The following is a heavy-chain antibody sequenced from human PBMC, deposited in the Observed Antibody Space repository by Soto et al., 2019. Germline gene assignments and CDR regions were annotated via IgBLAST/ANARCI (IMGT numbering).Heavy chain of an antibody. V-gene: IGHV3-7*01. Sequence: GGSLRLSCAASGFTFSSYWTSWVRQAPGKGLEWVANMNQDGSEKYYVDSVKGRFTISRDNAKNSLYLQMNSLRAEDTAVYYCARDTRYFAYYYYYMDVWGKGTTVTVSS. CDR2: MNQDGSEK. D-gene: IGHD3-9*01. J-gene: IGHJ6*03. CDR3: ARDTRYFAYYYYYMDV. CDR1: GFTFSSYW.